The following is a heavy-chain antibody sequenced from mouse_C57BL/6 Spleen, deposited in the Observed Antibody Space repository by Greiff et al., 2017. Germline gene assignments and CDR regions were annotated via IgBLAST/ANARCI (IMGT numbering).Heavy chain of an antibody. J-gene: IGHJ2*01. V-gene: IGHV5-16*01. CDR1: GFTFSDYY. CDR3: ARGTLRFDY. Sequence: EVQVVESEGGLVQPGSSMKLSCTASGFTFSDYYMAWVRQVPEKGLEWVANINYDGSSTYYLDSLKSRFIISRDNAKNILYLQMSSLKSEDTATYYCARGTLRFDYWGQGTTLTVSS. D-gene: IGHD1-1*01. CDR2: INYDGSST.